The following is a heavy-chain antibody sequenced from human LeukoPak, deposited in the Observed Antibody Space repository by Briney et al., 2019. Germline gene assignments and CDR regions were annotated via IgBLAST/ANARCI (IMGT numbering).Heavy chain of an antibody. CDR1: GYTFSDYY. CDR3: ARDLGSRDGYNPPNLFDN. D-gene: IGHD5-24*01. J-gene: IGHJ4*02. V-gene: IGHV1-2*02. Sequence: ASVKVSCKASGYTFSDYYMHWVRQAPGQGLEWMGWINPNSGGTNYAQKFQGRVTTTRDTSISTAYMELSRLRSDDTAVYYCARDLGSRDGYNPPNLFDNWGQGTLVTVSS. CDR2: INPNSGGT.